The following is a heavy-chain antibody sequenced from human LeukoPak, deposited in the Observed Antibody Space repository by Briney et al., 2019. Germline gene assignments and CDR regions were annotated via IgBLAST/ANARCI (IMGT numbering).Heavy chain of an antibody. J-gene: IGHJ6*02. CDR1: GYTFTSYG. Sequence: ASVKVSCKASGYTFTSYGISWVRQAPGQGLEWMGWISAYNGNTNYAQKLQGRVTITTDTSTSTAYMELRSLRSDDTAVYYCARAQVVIPVTYYGMDVWGQGTTVTVSS. CDR2: ISAYNGNT. D-gene: IGHD3-22*01. CDR3: ARAQVVIPVTYYGMDV. V-gene: IGHV1-18*01.